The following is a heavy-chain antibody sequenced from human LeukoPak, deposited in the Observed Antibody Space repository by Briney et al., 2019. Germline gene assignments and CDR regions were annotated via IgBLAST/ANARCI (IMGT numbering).Heavy chain of an antibody. CDR1: GYTFNSYG. CDR2: INTHTGNP. V-gene: IGHV7-4-1*02. Sequence: ASVKVSCKASGYTFNSYGINWVRQAPGQGLEWMGWINTHTGNPTYAQGFTGRFVFSLDTSVSTAYLQISSLKAEDTAVYYCARLSTYYHDSLRYYLDYWGQGTLVTVSS. CDR3: ARLSTYYHDSLRYYLDY. J-gene: IGHJ4*02. D-gene: IGHD3-22*01.